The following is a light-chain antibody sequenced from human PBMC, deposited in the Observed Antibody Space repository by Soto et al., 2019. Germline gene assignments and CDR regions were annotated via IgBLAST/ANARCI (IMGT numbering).Light chain of an antibody. CDR3: QQYDYSPPN. CDR2: GAS. CDR1: QSVSSNY. V-gene: IGKV3-20*01. J-gene: IGKJ4*01. Sequence: EIVLTQSPGTLSLSPGERATLSCSASQSVSSNYLAWYQQKPGQAPRLLIYGASSRTTGIPDRFSGSGSGTDITLTISRLEPEDFAVYSCQQYDYSPPNFGGGTKVEIK.